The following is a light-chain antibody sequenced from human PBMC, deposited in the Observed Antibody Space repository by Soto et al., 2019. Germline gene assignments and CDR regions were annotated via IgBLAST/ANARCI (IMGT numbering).Light chain of an antibody. CDR2: DVS. J-gene: IGLJ2*01. CDR1: SSDVGGYSY. Sequence: QSALTQPASVSGSPGQSITISCTGTSSDVGGYSYVSWYQQHPGKAPKLMLYDVSNRPSGVSNRFSGSKSGNTASLTISGLQAEDEADYYCSSYTSSSTLVFGAGTKLTVL. V-gene: IGLV2-14*01. CDR3: SSYTSSSTLV.